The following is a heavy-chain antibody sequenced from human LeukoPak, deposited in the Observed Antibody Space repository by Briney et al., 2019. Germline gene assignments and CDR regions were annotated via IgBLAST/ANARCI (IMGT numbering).Heavy chain of an antibody. CDR1: GFTFSSYW. CDR3: ARGRVAGGMDV. Sequence: GGSLRLSCAASGFTFSSYWMHWGRQAPGGGLVWVSRINSDGYSLGYADSVKGRFTISRDNAKNTLHLQMNSLRAEDTAVYYCARGRVAGGMDVWGQGTTVTVSS. D-gene: IGHD6-19*01. J-gene: IGHJ6*02. V-gene: IGHV3-74*01. CDR2: INSDGYSL.